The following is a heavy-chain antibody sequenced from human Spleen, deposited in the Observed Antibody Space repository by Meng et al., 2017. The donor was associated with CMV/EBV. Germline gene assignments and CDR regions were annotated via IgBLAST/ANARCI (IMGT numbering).Heavy chain of an antibody. CDR3: ARGGSGSYLSTS. V-gene: IGHV3-48*03. CDR1: GFTFSSFE. Sequence: GESLKISCSASGFTFSSFEMNWVSQAPGKGLEWVSYISSSGDISHYADSVKGRFTISRDNAKNSLYLQMNSLSAGDTAVYYCARGGSGSYLSTSWGQGTLVTVSS. J-gene: IGHJ5*02. CDR2: ISSSGDIS. D-gene: IGHD3-10*01.